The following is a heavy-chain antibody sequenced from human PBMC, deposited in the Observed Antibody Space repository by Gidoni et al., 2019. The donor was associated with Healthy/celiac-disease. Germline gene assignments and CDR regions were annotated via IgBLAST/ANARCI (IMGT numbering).Heavy chain of an antibody. J-gene: IGHJ6*02. V-gene: IGHV3-33*01. CDR1: GFTFSSYG. CDR2: IWYDGSNK. CDR3: ARWFQTGDENYYYYGMDV. Sequence: QVQLVESGGGVAQPGRSLRLSCAASGFTFSSYGMHWVRQAPGKGLEWVAVIWYDGSNKYYADSVKGRFTISRDNSKNTLYLQMNSLRAEDTAVYYCARWFQTGDENYYYYGMDVWGQGTTVTVSS. D-gene: IGHD7-27*01.